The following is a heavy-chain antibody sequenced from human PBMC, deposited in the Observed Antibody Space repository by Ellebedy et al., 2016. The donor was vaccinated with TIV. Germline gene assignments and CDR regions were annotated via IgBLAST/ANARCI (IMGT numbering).Heavy chain of an antibody. V-gene: IGHV3-21*01. CDR2: ISSSSSYI. CDR3: ARDLRGAGHYMDV. J-gene: IGHJ6*03. Sequence: GESLKISXAASGFTFSSYSMNWVRQAPGKGLEWVSSISSSSSYIYYADSVKGRFTISRDNAKNSLYLQMNSLRAEDTAVYYCARDLRGAGHYMDVWGKGTTVTVSS. CDR1: GFTFSSYS.